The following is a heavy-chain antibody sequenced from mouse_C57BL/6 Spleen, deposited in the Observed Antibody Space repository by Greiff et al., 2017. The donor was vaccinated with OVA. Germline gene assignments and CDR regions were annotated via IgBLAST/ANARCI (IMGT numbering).Heavy chain of an antibody. V-gene: IGHV1-54*01. CDR3: AREGLYYYGSSYVRYFDV. D-gene: IGHD1-1*01. Sequence: QVQLKESGAELVRPGTSVKVSCKASGYAFTNYLIEWVKQRPGQGLEWIGVINPGSGGTNYNEKFKGKATLTADKSSSTAYMQLSSLTSEDSAVYFCAREGLYYYGSSYVRYFDVWGTGTTVTVSS. J-gene: IGHJ1*03. CDR1: GYAFTNYL. CDR2: INPGSGGT.